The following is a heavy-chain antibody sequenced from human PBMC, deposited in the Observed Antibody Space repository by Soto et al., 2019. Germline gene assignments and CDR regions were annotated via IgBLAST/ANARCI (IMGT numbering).Heavy chain of an antibody. CDR1: GGTFSSYA. Sequence: SVKVSCKASGGTFSSYAISWVRQAPGQGLEWMGGIIPIFGTANYAQKFQGRVTITADESTSTAYMELSSLRSEDTAVYYCARDQAVTTDSYWFDPWGQGTLVTVSS. D-gene: IGHD4-4*01. V-gene: IGHV1-69*13. CDR2: IIPIFGTA. J-gene: IGHJ5*02. CDR3: ARDQAVTTDSYWFDP.